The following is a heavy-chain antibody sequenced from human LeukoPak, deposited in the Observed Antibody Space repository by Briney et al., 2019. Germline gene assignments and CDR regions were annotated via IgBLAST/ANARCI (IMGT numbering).Heavy chain of an antibody. CDR1: GFTVSSNY. CDR2: IYSGGST. D-gene: IGHD3-3*01. Sequence: GGSLRLSWAASGFTVSSNYMSWVRQAPGKGLEWVSVIYSGGSTYYADSVKGRFTISRDNSKNTLYLQMNSLRAEDTAVYYCARDAWHDQSDYWGPGALVTVSS. CDR3: ARDAWHDQSDY. V-gene: IGHV3-66*01. J-gene: IGHJ4*02.